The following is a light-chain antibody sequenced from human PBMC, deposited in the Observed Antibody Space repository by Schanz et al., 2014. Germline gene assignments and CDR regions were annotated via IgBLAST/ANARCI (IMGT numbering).Light chain of an antibody. V-gene: IGKV3-15*01. CDR2: GAS. CDR1: HSVSSY. Sequence: EIVMTQSPATLSVSPGERATLSCRASHSVSSYLAWYQQKPGQAPRLLIYGASTRATGIPARFSGSGSGTDFTLTISRLEPEDSAVYYCQQYGSSPLTFGRGTRLEIK. J-gene: IGKJ5*01. CDR3: QQYGSSPLT.